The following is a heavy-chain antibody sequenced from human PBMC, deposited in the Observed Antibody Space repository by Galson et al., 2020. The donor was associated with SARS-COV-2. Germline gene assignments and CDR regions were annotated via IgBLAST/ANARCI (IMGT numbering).Heavy chain of an antibody. CDR1: GGSISSSSYY. D-gene: IGHD3-3*01. Sequence: SETLSLTCTVSGGSISSSSYYWGWIRQPPGKGLEWIGSIYYSGSTYYNPSLKSRVTISVDTSKNQFSLKLSSVTAADTAVYYCASHTRYDFWSHPDFDYWGQGTLVTVSS. CDR2: IYYSGST. CDR3: ASHTRYDFWSHPDFDY. V-gene: IGHV4-39*01. J-gene: IGHJ4*02.